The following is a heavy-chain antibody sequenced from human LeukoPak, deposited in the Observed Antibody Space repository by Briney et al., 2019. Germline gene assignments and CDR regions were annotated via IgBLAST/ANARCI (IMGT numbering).Heavy chain of an antibody. V-gene: IGHV4-4*07. D-gene: IGHD6-19*01. CDR1: GGSISSYY. CDR3: ARDQEAVAGLRGHYYYYMDV. J-gene: IGHJ6*03. CDR2: IYTSGST. Sequence: SETLSLTCTVSGGSISSYYWSWIRQPAGKGLEWIGRIYTSGSTNYNPSLKRRVTISVDTSKNQFSLKLSSVTAADTAVYYCARDQEAVAGLRGHYYYYMDVWGKGTTVTVSS.